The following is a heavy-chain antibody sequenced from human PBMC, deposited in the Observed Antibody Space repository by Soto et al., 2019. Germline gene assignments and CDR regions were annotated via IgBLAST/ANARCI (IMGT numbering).Heavy chain of an antibody. CDR3: ARENLGDIGSYYYGMDV. Sequence: ASVKVSCKASGYTFTSYGISWVRQAPGQGLEWMGWISAYNGNTNYAQKLQGRVTMTTDTSTSTAYMELRSLSSDDTAVYYCARENLGDIGSYYYGMDVWGQGTTVTVSS. V-gene: IGHV1-18*04. D-gene: IGHD3-16*01. CDR1: GYTFTSYG. CDR2: ISAYNGNT. J-gene: IGHJ6*02.